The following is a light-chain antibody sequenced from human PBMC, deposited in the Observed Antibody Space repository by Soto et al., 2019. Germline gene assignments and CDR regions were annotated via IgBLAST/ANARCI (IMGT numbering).Light chain of an antibody. Sequence: QSALTQPASVSGSPGQTITISCAGTNFDIGRYNYVSWYRQHPGEAPKLIIFEVNNRPSGVSNRFSGSKSGNTASLTISGLQAEDEADYYCSSYTSSSTLVFGTGTKLTVL. CDR2: EVN. CDR1: NFDIGRYNY. CDR3: SSYTSSSTLV. V-gene: IGLV2-14*01. J-gene: IGLJ1*01.